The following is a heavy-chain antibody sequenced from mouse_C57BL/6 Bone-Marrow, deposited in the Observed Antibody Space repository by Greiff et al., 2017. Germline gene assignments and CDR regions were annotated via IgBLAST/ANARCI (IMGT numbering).Heavy chain of an antibody. J-gene: IGHJ3*01. CDR1: GFTFSDYY. V-gene: IGHV5-12*01. CDR2: ISNGGGRP. D-gene: IGHD1-1*01. Sequence: EVKLVESGGGLVQPGGSLKLSCAASGFTFSDYYMYWVRQTPEKRLEWVAYISNGGGRPYYPDTVKGLFTFTRDNAKNTLYLQMSRLKSEDTAMYYCARHLYFYGSSWFAYWGQGTLVTVSA. CDR3: ARHLYFYGSSWFAY.